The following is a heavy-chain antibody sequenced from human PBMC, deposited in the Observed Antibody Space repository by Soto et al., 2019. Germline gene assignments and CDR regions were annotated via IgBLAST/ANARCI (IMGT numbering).Heavy chain of an antibody. CDR3: STLDSSSSGGG. CDR1: GFTFNNAW. D-gene: IGHD6-6*01. J-gene: IGHJ4*02. CDR2: IKRKADGGTT. Sequence: EVQLVESGGGFVKPGGSLRLSCAASGFTFNNAWMSWVRQAPGKGLEWVGRIKRKADGGTTVYAAAVQGRFTISRDDSRDTLYLQMNNLKIEDTAVYYCSTLDSSSSGGGGGQGTLVTVSS. V-gene: IGHV3-15*01.